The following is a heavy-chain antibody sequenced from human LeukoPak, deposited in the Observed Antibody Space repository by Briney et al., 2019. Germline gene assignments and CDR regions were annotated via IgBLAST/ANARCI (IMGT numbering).Heavy chain of an antibody. J-gene: IGHJ6*02. D-gene: IGHD3-3*01. Sequence: PSETLSLTCAVYGGSFSGYYWSWIRQPPGKGLEWIGEINHSGSTNYNPSLKSRVTISVDTSKNQFSLKLSSVTAADTAVYYCARGVDRYDFWSASQGYGIDVWGQGTTVTVSS. CDR1: GGSFSGYY. CDR3: ARGVDRYDFWSASQGYGIDV. V-gene: IGHV4-34*01. CDR2: INHSGST.